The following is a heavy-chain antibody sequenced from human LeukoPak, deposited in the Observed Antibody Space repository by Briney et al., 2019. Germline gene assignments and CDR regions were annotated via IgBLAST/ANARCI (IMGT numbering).Heavy chain of an antibody. CDR1: GFTVSSNY. J-gene: IGHJ4*02. Sequence: GGSLRLSCAASGFTVSSNYINWVRQAPGKGLEWVSLIYGSTSADYADSVKGRFTISRDNAKNSLYLQMNSLRAEDTAVYYCAAVYGSGPSYFDYWGQGTLVTVSS. V-gene: IGHV3-66*01. CDR3: AAVYGSGPSYFDY. CDR2: IYGSTSA. D-gene: IGHD3-10*01.